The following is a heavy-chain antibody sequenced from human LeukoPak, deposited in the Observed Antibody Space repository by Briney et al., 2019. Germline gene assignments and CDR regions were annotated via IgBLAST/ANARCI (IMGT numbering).Heavy chain of an antibody. D-gene: IGHD3-3*01. V-gene: IGHV1-24*01. CDR2: FDPEDGET. CDR1: GYTLTELS. J-gene: IGHJ5*02. CDR3: ATDYYDFWSGYLPPFDP. Sequence: ASVKVSCXVSGYTLTELSMHWVRQAPGKGLEWMAGFDPEDGETIYAQKFQGRVTMTEDTSTDTAYMELSSLRSEDTAVYYCATDYYDFWSGYLPPFDPWGQGTLVTVSS.